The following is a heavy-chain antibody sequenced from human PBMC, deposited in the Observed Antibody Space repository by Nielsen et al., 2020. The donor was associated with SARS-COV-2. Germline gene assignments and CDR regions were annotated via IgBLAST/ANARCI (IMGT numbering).Heavy chain of an antibody. V-gene: IGHV3-53*04. Sequence: GGSLRLSCAASGFIVSNNYMSWVRQAPGKGLEWVSVMYSAGTTYYADTVKGRFTISRHSSENSLYLQMNSLRADDTALYYCARGGYCSSSSCYNAFDVWGEGTMFLVSS. D-gene: IGHD2-2*03. CDR2: MYSAGTT. CDR3: ARGGYCSSSSCYNAFDV. CDR1: GFIVSNNY. J-gene: IGHJ3*01.